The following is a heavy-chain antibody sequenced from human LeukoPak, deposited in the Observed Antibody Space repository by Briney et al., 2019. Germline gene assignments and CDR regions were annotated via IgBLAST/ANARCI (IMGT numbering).Heavy chain of an antibody. CDR3: ARDRKSGYSSNQVWYWFDP. CDR1: GGSFSGYY. CDR2: INHSGST. V-gene: IGHV4-34*01. J-gene: IGHJ5*02. D-gene: IGHD6-13*01. Sequence: SETLSLTCAVYGGSFSGYYWSWIRQPPGKGLEWIGEINHSGSTNYNPSLKSRVTISVDTSKNQFSLKLSSVTAADTAVYYCARDRKSGYSSNQVWYWFDPWGQGTLVTVSS.